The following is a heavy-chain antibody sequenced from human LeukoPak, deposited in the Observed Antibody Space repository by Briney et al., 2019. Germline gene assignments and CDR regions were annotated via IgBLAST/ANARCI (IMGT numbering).Heavy chain of an antibody. CDR3: ARDYKLKYEY. CDR1: GYTFTGYY. J-gene: IGHJ4*02. CDR2: INPNSGGT. V-gene: IGHV1-2*02. D-gene: IGHD1-1*01. Sequence: GASVKVSCKASGYTFTGYYMHWVRQAPGQGLEWMGWINPNSGGTNYAQKFQGRVTTTRDTSISTAYMELNRLRSDDTAVYYCARDYKLKYEYWGQGTLVTVSS.